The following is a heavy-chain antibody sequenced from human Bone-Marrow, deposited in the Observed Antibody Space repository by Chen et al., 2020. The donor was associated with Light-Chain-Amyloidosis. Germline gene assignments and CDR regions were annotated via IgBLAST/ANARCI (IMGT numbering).Heavy chain of an antibody. CDR2: IDWDGDK. V-gene: IGHV2-70*04. J-gene: IGHJ3*01. Sequence: QVTVKESGPALVKPTQTLTLTCTFSGFSLSSNGMRLNWIRQPPGKALEWLARIDWDGDKYYTPSLETRLTISKDPSKNQVVLTMTNMDPADTATYYCARMSFFETSDALDVWGQGTMITVSS. CDR3: ARMSFFETSDALDV. CDR1: GFSLSSNGMR. D-gene: IGHD3-9*01.